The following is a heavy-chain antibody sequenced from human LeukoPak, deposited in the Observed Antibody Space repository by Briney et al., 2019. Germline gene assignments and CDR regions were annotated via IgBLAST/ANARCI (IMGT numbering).Heavy chain of an antibody. Sequence: PSETLSLTCTVSGGSISTYCWSWIRQPPGKGLEWIGCICYSGSTNYNPSLKSRVTISVDTSKNQFSLKLSSVTAADTAVYYCGRDRRATTMVYFFDYWGQGALVTVSS. J-gene: IGHJ4*02. D-gene: IGHD5-18*01. CDR1: GGSISTYC. V-gene: IGHV4-59*01. CDR2: ICYSGST. CDR3: GRDRRATTMVYFFDY.